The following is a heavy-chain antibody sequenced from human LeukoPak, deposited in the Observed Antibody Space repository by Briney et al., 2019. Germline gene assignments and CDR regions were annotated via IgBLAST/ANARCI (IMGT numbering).Heavy chain of an antibody. Sequence: SETLSLTCSVSGDSISRSDSYWDWIRQPPGKGLEWIGTIYYSGRTYYSPSLKSRVTMSVDTPNNQFPLNLRSVTAADTAVYYCARRRYYDGSGYLEWGQGTLLSVSS. CDR1: GDSISRSDSY. CDR3: ARRRYYDGSGYLE. V-gene: IGHV4-39*01. J-gene: IGHJ1*01. CDR2: IYYSGRT. D-gene: IGHD3-22*01.